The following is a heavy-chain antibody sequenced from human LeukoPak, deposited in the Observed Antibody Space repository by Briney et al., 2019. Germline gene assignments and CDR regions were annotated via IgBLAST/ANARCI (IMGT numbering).Heavy chain of an antibody. D-gene: IGHD3-22*01. Sequence: KASETLSLTCTVSGGSISSYYWSWIRQPPGKGLEWIGYIYYIGSINYNPSLKSRVTISIDTSKNQFSLKLRSVTAADTAVYYCARRSSESFDFWGQGTLVTVSS. CDR2: IYYIGSI. J-gene: IGHJ4*02. CDR3: ARRSSESFDF. CDR1: GGSISSYY. V-gene: IGHV4-59*08.